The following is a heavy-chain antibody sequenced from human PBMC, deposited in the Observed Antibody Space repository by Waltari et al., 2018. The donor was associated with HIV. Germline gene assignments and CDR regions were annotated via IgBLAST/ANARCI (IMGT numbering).Heavy chain of an antibody. J-gene: IGHJ4*02. D-gene: IGHD4-17*01. Sequence: EVQLGESGGGLVQPGRSLRLSCATSGFPFGDYAMGWFRQAPGKGLEWVGFIRSKAYGGTTQYAASVKGRFTISRDDSKSIAYLQMNSLKTEDTALYYCTRGTFTVTYYFDYWGRGTLVTVSS. CDR2: IRSKAYGGTT. V-gene: IGHV3-49*03. CDR3: TRGTFTVTYYFDY. CDR1: GFPFGDYA.